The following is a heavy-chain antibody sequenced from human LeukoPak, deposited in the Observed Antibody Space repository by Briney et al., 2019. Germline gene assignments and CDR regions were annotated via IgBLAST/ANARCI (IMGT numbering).Heavy chain of an antibody. CDR1: GYTFTSYY. V-gene: IGHV1-46*01. CDR2: INPSVVST. CDR3: ASVEIQLWAIDY. D-gene: IGHD5-18*01. J-gene: IGHJ4*02. Sequence: ASVKVSCKASGYTFTSYYMHWVRQAPGQGLEWMVIINPSVVSTSYAQKFQGRATMTRDTSTSTVYMELSSLRSEDTAVYSCASVEIQLWAIDYWGQGTLVTVSS.